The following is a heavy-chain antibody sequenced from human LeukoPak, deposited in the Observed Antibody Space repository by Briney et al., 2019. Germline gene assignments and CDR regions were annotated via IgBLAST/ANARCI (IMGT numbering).Heavy chain of an antibody. D-gene: IGHD3-3*01. CDR3: ARGYYDFWSGYHYLPFDY. J-gene: IGHJ4*02. Sequence: SETLSLTCTVSGGSISSYYWSWVRQPAGKGLEWIGRIYDSGNTNYNPFLKGRVTMTVDTSKNQFSLNLSSVTAADTAVYYCARGYYDFWSGYHYLPFDYWGQGTLVTVSS. V-gene: IGHV4-4*07. CDR2: IYDSGNT. CDR1: GGSISSYY.